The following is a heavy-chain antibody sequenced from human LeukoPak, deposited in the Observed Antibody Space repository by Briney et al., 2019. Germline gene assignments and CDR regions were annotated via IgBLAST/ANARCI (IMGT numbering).Heavy chain of an antibody. Sequence: GGSLRLSCAASGFTVSSNYMSWVRQAPGKGLEWVSGINWNGGSTGYADSVKGRFTISRDNAKNSLYLQMNSLRAEDTALYYCARADSSSYYYYMDVWGKGTTVTVSS. CDR3: ARADSSSYYYYMDV. CDR1: GFTVSSNY. V-gene: IGHV3-20*04. D-gene: IGHD6-6*01. J-gene: IGHJ6*03. CDR2: INWNGGST.